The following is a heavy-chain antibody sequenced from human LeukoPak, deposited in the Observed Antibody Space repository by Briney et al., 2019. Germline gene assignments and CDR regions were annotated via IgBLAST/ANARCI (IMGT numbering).Heavy chain of an antibody. Sequence: ASVKVSCMASGYTFTSYGISWVRQAPGQGLEWMGWISAYNGNTNYAQKLQGRVTMTTDTSTSTAYMELRSLRSDDTAVYYCARVFGQWLLQDYYYYMDVWGKGTTVTVSS. V-gene: IGHV1-18*01. CDR1: GYTFTSYG. J-gene: IGHJ6*03. CDR2: ISAYNGNT. CDR3: ARVFGQWLLQDYYYYMDV. D-gene: IGHD6-19*01.